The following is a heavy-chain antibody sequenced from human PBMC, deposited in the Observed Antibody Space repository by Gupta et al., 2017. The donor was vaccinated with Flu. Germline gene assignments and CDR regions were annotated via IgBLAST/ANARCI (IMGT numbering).Heavy chain of an antibody. CDR3: TSRYYDFWSGSYWFDP. J-gene: IGHJ5*02. Sequence: MHWVRQASGKGLEWVGRIRSKANSYATAYAASVKGRFTISRDDSKNTAYLQMNSLKTEDTAVYYCTSRYYDFWSGSYWFDPWGQGTLVTVSS. CDR2: IRSKANSYAT. V-gene: IGHV3-73*01. D-gene: IGHD3-3*01.